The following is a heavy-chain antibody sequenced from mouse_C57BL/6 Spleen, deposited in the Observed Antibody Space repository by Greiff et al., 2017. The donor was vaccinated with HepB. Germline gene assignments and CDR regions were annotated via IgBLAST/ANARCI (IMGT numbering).Heavy chain of an antibody. CDR3: AILYYDYPYAMDY. J-gene: IGHJ4*01. Sequence: VMLVESGAELARPGASVKLSCKASGYTFTSYGISWVKQRTGQGLEWIGEIYPRSGNTYYNEKFKGKATLTADKSSSTAYMELRSLTSEDSAVYFCAILYYDYPYAMDYWGQGTSVTVSS. CDR1: GYTFTSYG. V-gene: IGHV1-81*01. CDR2: IYPRSGNT. D-gene: IGHD2-4*01.